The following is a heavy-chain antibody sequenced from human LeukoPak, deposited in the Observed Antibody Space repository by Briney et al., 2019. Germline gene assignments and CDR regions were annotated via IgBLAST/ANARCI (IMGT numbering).Heavy chain of an antibody. J-gene: IGHJ4*02. V-gene: IGHV3-30*02. D-gene: IGHD2-2*01. CDR1: GFTFSSYG. Sequence: GGSLRLSCAASGFTFSSYGMHWVRQAPGNGLEGVAFIRYDGSNNYYADSVKGRFTISRDNSKNTLYLQMNSLRAEDTAVYYCAKDIVVVPAASNDYWGQGTLVTVSS. CDR2: IRYDGSNN. CDR3: AKDIVVVPAASNDY.